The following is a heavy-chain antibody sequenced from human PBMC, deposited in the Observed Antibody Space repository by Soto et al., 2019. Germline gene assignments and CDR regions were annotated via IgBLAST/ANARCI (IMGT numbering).Heavy chain of an antibody. J-gene: IGHJ5*02. CDR3: AHRGYGNYPRDNWFDP. D-gene: IGHD4-17*01. CDR1: GFSLSTGGRG. Sequence: QITLKESGPTLVKPTQTLTLTCSFSGFSLSTGGRGVGWIRQPPGKALEWLALIYWNDDKRYSPSLKNRLTITKDPSKNQVVLTLTNMDPVDTATYYCAHRGYGNYPRDNWFDPWGQGTLVTVSS. V-gene: IGHV2-5*01. CDR2: IYWNDDK.